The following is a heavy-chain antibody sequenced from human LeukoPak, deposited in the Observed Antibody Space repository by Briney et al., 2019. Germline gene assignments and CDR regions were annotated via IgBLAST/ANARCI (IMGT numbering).Heavy chain of an antibody. CDR3: ARVADFRQSFDF. V-gene: IGHV1-2*02. D-gene: IGHD3/OR15-3a*01. Sequence: GASVKVSCKASGYTFTAYYLHWVRQAPGQGLEWMGWINPNSGGTNYAQTFQGRVTMTRDTSISTAYMDLSTLRSDDTAVYYCARVADFRQSFDFGGQGTLVTVS. J-gene: IGHJ4*02. CDR2: INPNSGGT. CDR1: GYTFTAYY.